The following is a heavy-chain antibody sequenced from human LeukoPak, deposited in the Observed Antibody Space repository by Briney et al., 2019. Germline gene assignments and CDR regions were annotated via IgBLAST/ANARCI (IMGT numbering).Heavy chain of an antibody. CDR3: ARHEMDGRDGYSKDYHYYYMDV. CDR1: GGSISSYY. D-gene: IGHD5-24*01. Sequence: SETLSLTCTVSGGSISSYYWSWIRQPPGKGLEWIGYIYYSGSTNYNPSLKSRVTISVDTSKNQFSLKLSSVTAADTAVYYCARHEMDGRDGYSKDYHYYYMDVWGKGTTVTVSS. J-gene: IGHJ6*03. CDR2: IYYSGST. V-gene: IGHV4-59*08.